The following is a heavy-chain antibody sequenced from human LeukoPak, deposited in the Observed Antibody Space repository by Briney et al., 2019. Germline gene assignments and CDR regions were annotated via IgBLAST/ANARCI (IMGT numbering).Heavy chain of an antibody. V-gene: IGHV3-74*01. Sequence: GGSLRLSCAASGFTFSSYWMHWVRQAPGKGLVWVSRINTDESGTSYADSVKGRFTISRDNAKNTLYLQMNSLRAEDMAVYYCVRDHDFWSGPSGRANWFDPWGQGTLVTVSS. CDR3: VRDHDFWSGPSGRANWFDP. CDR2: INTDESGT. J-gene: IGHJ5*02. D-gene: IGHD3-3*01. CDR1: GFTFSSYW.